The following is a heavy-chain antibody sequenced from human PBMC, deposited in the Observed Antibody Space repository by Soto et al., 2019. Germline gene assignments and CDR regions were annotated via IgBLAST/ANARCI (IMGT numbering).Heavy chain of an antibody. CDR3: ARASPTSITIFGVVTANWFDP. V-gene: IGHV3-33*01. D-gene: IGHD3-3*01. J-gene: IGHJ5*02. CDR1: GFTFSSYG. Sequence: GGSLRLSCAASGFTFSSYGMHWVRQAPGKGLEWVAVIWYDGSNKYYADSVKGRFTISRDNSKNTLYLQMNSLRAEDTAVYYCARASPTSITIFGVVTANWFDPWGQGTLVTASS. CDR2: IWYDGSNK.